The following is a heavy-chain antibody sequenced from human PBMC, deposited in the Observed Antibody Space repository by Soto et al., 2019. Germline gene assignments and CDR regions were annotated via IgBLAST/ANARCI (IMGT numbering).Heavy chain of an antibody. CDR2: ITGSGGGT. D-gene: IGHD2-21*01. Sequence: EVQLLESGGGLLQPGGSLRLYCTASGFTFSNYAMTWVRQAPGKGLEWVSTITGSGGGTYYADSVKGRFTISRDNSKNTLYLQMPNLRADDTAVYYCAKEMIALTVSDFFDYWVQGTLVTVSS. J-gene: IGHJ4*02. CDR1: GFTFSNYA. V-gene: IGHV3-23*01. CDR3: AKEMIALTVSDFFDY.